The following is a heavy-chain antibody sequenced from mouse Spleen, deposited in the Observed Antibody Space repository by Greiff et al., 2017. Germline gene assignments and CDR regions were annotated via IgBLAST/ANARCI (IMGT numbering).Heavy chain of an antibody. CDR2: INSNGGST. Sequence: EVKLQESGGGLVQPGGSLKLSCAASGFTFSSYGMSWVRQTPDKRLELVATINSNGGSTYYPDSVKGRFTISRDNAKNTLYLQMSSLKSEDTAMYYCAREYSFYAMDYWGQGTSVTVSS. J-gene: IGHJ4*01. V-gene: IGHV5-6-3*01. CDR3: AREYSFYAMDY. CDR1: GFTFSSYG.